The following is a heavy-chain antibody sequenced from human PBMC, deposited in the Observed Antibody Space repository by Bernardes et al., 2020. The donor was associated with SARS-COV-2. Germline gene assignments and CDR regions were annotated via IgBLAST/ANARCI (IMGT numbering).Heavy chain of an antibody. J-gene: IGHJ6*02. CDR2: INSDGSST. V-gene: IGHV3-74*01. D-gene: IGHD2-2*01. CDR3: AREGVCSSTSCYYYYYYGMDV. Sequence: YWIPRVRQAPGKGLEWVSRINSDGSSTSYADSVKGRFTISRDNAKNTLYLQMNSLRAEDTAVYYCAREGVCSSTSCYYYYYYGMDVWGQGTTVTVSS. CDR1: YW.